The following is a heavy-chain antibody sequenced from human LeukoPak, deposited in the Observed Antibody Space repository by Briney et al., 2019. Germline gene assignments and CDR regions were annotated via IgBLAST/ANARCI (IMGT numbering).Heavy chain of an antibody. CDR3: ARAGYGDYGYYYYGMDV. D-gene: IGHD4-17*01. CDR2: IYSGGST. V-gene: IGHV3-53*04. Sequence: PGGSLRLSCAASGFTVSSNYMSWVRQAPGKGLEWVSVIYSGGSTYYADSVKGRFTISRHNSKNTLYLQMNSLRAEDMAVYYCARAGYGDYGYYYYGMDVWGQGTTVTVSS. J-gene: IGHJ6*02. CDR1: GFTVSSNY.